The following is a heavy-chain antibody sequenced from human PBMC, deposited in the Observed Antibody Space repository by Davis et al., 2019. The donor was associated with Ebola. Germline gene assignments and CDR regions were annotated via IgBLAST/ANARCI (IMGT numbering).Heavy chain of an antibody. V-gene: IGHV3-23*01. CDR1: GFTFSSYA. J-gene: IGHJ6*03. Sequence: GESLKISCAASGFTFSSYAMSWVRQAPGKGLEWVSAISGSGGSTYYADSVKGRFTISRNNSKNTLYLQMNSLRAEDTAVYYCARDQYQLLSLHYYYYMDVWGKGTTVTVSS. CDR3: ARDQYQLLSLHYYYYMDV. D-gene: IGHD2-2*01. CDR2: ISGSGGST.